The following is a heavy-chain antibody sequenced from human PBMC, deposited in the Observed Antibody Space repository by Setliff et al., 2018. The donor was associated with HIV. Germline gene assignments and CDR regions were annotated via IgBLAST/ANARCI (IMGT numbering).Heavy chain of an antibody. V-gene: IGHV4-39*07. J-gene: IGHJ6*03. CDR1: GGSISSSSYY. D-gene: IGHD6-19*01. Sequence: SETLSLSCTVSGGSISSSSYYWGWIRQPPGKGLEWIGSIYYSGSTYYNPSLKSRVTISVDTSKKHFSLKLSSVTAADTAVYYCARESYSSAWEVNYYYMDVWGKGTSVTSP. CDR3: ARESYSSAWEVNYYYMDV. CDR2: IYYSGST.